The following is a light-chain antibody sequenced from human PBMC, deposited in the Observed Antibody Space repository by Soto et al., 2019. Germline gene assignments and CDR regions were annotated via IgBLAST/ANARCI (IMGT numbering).Light chain of an antibody. Sequence: QSALTQPASVSGSPGQSITISCTGTSNDVGFYNSVSWYQQHPGKAPKLLIYAVTNRPSGVSYRFSGSKSGNTASLTISGLQAEDEADYYCSSYRTFNTLFCGGTKLTVL. V-gene: IGLV2-14*01. CDR2: AVT. J-gene: IGLJ2*01. CDR3: SSYRTFNTL. CDR1: SNDVGFYNS.